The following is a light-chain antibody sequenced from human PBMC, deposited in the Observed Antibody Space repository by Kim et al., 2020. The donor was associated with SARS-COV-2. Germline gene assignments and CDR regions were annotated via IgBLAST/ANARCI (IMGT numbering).Light chain of an antibody. CDR2: DAS. V-gene: IGKV1-12*01. CDR1: QDISRW. CDR3: VQALSFPLT. J-gene: IGKJ4*01. Sequence: ASVGDRVSITCRASQDISRWLAWYQQKPGKAPSLLIYDASSLQSGVPPRISGSGSGTDFTLTISSLQPEDFATYYCVQALSFPLTFGGGTKVDIK.